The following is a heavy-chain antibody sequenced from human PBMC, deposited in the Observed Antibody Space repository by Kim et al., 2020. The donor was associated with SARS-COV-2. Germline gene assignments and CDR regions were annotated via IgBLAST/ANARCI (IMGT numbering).Heavy chain of an antibody. D-gene: IGHD3-3*01. V-gene: IGHV4-31*02. Sequence: PALKGRACISVDTSKNQFSLKLTSVTAADTAVYYCARGITVFGVAGAFFDFWGQGTLLTVSS. J-gene: IGHJ4*02. CDR3: ARGITVFGVAGAFFDF.